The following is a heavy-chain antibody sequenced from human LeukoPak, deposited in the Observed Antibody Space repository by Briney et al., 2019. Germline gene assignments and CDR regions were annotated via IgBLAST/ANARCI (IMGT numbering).Heavy chain of an antibody. V-gene: IGHV4-34*01. CDR2: INHSGST. CDR1: GGSFSGYY. CDR3: ARDTYYYDSSGYYYRYYYYMDV. Sequence: MPSETLSLTCAVYGGSFSGYYWSWIRQPPGKGLEWIGEINHSGSTNYNPSLKSRVTISVDTSKNQFSLKLSSVTAADTAVYYCARDTYYYDSSGYYYRYYYYMDVWGKGTTVTISS. J-gene: IGHJ6*03. D-gene: IGHD3-22*01.